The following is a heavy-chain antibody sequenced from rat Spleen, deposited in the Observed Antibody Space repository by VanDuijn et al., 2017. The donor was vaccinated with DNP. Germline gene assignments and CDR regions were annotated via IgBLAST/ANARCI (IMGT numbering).Heavy chain of an antibody. J-gene: IGHJ1*01. CDR2: ISYDGSRT. D-gene: IGHD1-4*01. Sequence: EVQLVESGGGLVQPGRSLKLSCAASGFTFSDYAMAWVRQAPKKGLEWVATISYDGSRTYYRDSVKGRFTISRDNAKSTLYLQMDSLRSEDTATYYCARRPTRVLLYWYFDFWGPGTMVTVSS. CDR1: GFTFSDYA. V-gene: IGHV5-17*01. CDR3: ARRPTRVLLYWYFDF.